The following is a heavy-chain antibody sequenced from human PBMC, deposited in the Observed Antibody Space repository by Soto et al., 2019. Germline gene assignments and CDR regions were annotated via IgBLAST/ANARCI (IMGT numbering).Heavy chain of an antibody. J-gene: IGHJ4*02. CDR2: INPNSGGT. D-gene: IGHD1-26*01. Sequence: ASVKGSCKASGYTFTGYYMHWVRQAPGQGLEWMGWINPNSGGTNYAQKFQGRVTMTRDTSISTAYMELSRLRSDDTAVYYCAIPSIVGASFDYWGQGTLVTVSS. CDR1: GYTFTGYY. CDR3: AIPSIVGASFDY. V-gene: IGHV1-2*02.